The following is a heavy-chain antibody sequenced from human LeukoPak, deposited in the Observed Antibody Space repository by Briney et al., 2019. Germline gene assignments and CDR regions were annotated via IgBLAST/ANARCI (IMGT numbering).Heavy chain of an antibody. V-gene: IGHV4-34*01. D-gene: IGHD3-10*01. Sequence: SETLSLTCAVYGGSFSGYYWSWIRQPPGKGLEWIGEINHSGSTNYNPSLKSRVTISVDTSKNQFSLRLSSVTAADTAVYYCARGILLWFGETQFDYWGREPWSPSPQ. CDR2: INHSGST. CDR1: GGSFSGYY. J-gene: IGHJ4*02. CDR3: ARGILLWFGETQFDY.